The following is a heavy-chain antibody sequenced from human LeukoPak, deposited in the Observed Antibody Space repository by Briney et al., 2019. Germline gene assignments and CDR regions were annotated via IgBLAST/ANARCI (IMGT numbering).Heavy chain of an antibody. CDR1: SGSISSNNYY. CDR2: IYYSGST. D-gene: IGHD3-10*01. J-gene: IGHJ4*02. Sequence: SETLSLTCTVSSGSISSNNYYWGWIRQPPGKGLEWIGSIYYSGSTYYNPSLKSRVTISLDTSKNQFSLKLSSVTAADTAVYYCARGVGSPSRYFDYWGQGTLVTVSS. V-gene: IGHV4-39*07. CDR3: ARGVGSPSRYFDY.